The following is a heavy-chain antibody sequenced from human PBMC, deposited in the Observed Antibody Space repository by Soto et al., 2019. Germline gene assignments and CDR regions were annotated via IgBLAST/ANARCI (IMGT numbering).Heavy chain of an antibody. CDR2: ISYDGSNK. Sequence: PGGSLRLSCAASGFTFSSYGMHWVRQAPGKGLEWVAVISYDGSNKYYADSVKGRFTISRDNSKNTLYLQMNSLRAEDTAVYYCAKDGEWLLHDSYFDYWGQGTLVTVSS. V-gene: IGHV3-30*18. D-gene: IGHD3-3*01. CDR3: AKDGEWLLHDSYFDY. CDR1: GFTFSSYG. J-gene: IGHJ4*02.